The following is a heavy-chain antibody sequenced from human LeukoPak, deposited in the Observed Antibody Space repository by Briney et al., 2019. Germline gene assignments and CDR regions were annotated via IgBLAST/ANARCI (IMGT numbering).Heavy chain of an antibody. CDR3: ARERSPLWFGELGY. CDR1: GFTFNNFG. CDR2: IGYDESKK. Sequence: GGSLRLSCEASGFTFNNFGMHWVRQAPGKGLEWVAFIGYDESKKYYAESVKGRFTISRDDSKNTLYLQMSALKTEDTAVYYCARERSPLWFGELGYWGQGTLVTVSS. D-gene: IGHD3-10*01. V-gene: IGHV3-30*02. J-gene: IGHJ4*02.